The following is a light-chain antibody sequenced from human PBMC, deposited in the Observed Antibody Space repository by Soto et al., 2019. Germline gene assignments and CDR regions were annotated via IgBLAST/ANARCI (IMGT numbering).Light chain of an antibody. Sequence: DLQMTQSPSSLSASVGDRVTIACRASQSVSNYLNWYQQKPGKAPKLLIYAASSLQSGVPSRFSGSGSVTDFTLTISSLQPEDFATYYCQQTYTTPWAFGQGTKVEIK. CDR1: QSVSNY. CDR2: AAS. J-gene: IGKJ1*01. CDR3: QQTYTTPWA. V-gene: IGKV1-39*01.